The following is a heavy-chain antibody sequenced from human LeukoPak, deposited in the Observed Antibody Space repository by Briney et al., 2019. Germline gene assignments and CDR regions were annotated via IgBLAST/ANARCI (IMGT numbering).Heavy chain of an antibody. CDR1: GFTFSSYA. CDR3: AKDSHWILFDD. CDR2: FSGSGGNT. D-gene: IGHD2-2*03. J-gene: IGHJ4*02. V-gene: IGHV3-23*01. Sequence: GGSLRLSCAASGFTFSSYAMSWVRQAPGKGLEWVSTFSGSGGNTYYADSVKGRFTISRDNSKNTLYLQMNSLRAEDTAVYYCAKDSHWILFDDWGQGTLVTVSS.